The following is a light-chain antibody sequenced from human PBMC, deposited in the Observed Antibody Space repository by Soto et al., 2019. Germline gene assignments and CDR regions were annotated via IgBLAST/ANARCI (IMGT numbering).Light chain of an antibody. J-gene: IGLJ3*02. Sequence: QSALTQPASVSGSPGQSITISCTGTSSDVGGYDHVSWYQQHPGKAPKLIIYDVTVRPSGISPRFSGSKSDNTASLAVSGLIPEDEAAYYCSSYTTQDPLLFGGGTKVTVL. CDR2: DVT. CDR3: SSYTTQDPLL. CDR1: SSDVGGYDH. V-gene: IGLV2-14*03.